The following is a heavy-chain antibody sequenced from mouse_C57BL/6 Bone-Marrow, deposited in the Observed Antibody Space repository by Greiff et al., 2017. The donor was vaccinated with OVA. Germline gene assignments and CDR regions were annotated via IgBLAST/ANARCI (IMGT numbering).Heavy chain of an antibody. CDR3: ARWGGYFDV. V-gene: IGHV1-26*01. J-gene: IGHJ1*03. CDR2: INPNNGGT. Sequence: VQLKQSGPELVKPGASVKISCKASGYTFTDYYMNWVKQSHGKSLEWIGDINPNNGGTSYNQKFKGKATLTVDKSSSTAYMELRSLTSEDSAVYYCARWGGYFDVWGTGTTVTVSS. CDR1: GYTFTDYY.